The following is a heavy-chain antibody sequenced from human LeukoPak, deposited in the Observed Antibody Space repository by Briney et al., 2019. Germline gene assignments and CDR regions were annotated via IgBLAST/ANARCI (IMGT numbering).Heavy chain of an antibody. CDR3: ARTRGASGSYYPDY. Sequence: SGPTLVNPTQTLTLTCTFSGFSLSTTGLCVSWFRQPPGKALEWLARIDWDDETFYSAYPRTRLSIFKDTSKNLVVLSMTNMDPVDTATYYCARTRGASGSYYPDYWGQGTLVTVSS. V-gene: IGHV2-70*17. D-gene: IGHD3-10*01. CDR1: GFSLSTTGLC. CDR2: IDWDDET. J-gene: IGHJ4*02.